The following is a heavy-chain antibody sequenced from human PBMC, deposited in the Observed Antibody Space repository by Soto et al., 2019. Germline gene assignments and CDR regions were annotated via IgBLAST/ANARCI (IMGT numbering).Heavy chain of an antibody. D-gene: IGHD3-22*01. CDR3: ARLGFGSSGYYRPNYWSFDL. CDR2: VYFSGTT. V-gene: IGHV4-39*01. Sequence: QLQLQESGPGLVKPSETLSLTCSVFGASISTSSFYWGWIRRAPGKGLEGIGSVYFSGTTYQNPFLKSRITISVDTSNNQFSLRLSSVTAADTAVYYCARLGFGSSGYYRPNYWSFDLWGRGTLVTVSS. J-gene: IGHJ2*01. CDR1: GASISTSSFY.